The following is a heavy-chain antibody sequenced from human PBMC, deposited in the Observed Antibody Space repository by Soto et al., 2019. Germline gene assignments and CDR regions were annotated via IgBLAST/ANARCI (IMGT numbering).Heavy chain of an antibody. J-gene: IGHJ4*02. Sequence: QVQLVQSGAEVKKPESSVKVSCKAPGGTFSTYAISWVRLAPGQGLEWMGGIIPMFGTANYAQRFQDRVTITADEVTNTVYMELSSLRSEDTAVYFCASGIQLWLRRINNGYSGWGQGTLVTVSS. CDR3: ASGIQLWLRRINNGYSG. CDR1: GGTFSTYA. D-gene: IGHD5-18*01. V-gene: IGHV1-69*12. CDR2: IIPMFGTA.